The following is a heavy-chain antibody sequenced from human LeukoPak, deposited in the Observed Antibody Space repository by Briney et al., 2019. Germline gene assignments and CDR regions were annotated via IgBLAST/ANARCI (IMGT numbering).Heavy chain of an antibody. D-gene: IGHD6-13*01. Sequence: ASVKVSCKASGYTFTAYYIHWVRQAPGQGLEWMGWINPNSGGTNYAQKFQGRVTMTRDTSSSTAYMELSRLRSDDTAVYYCARDHNLELVFDFWGQGTLVTVSS. CDR2: INPNSGGT. CDR3: ARDHNLELVFDF. CDR1: GYTFTAYY. V-gene: IGHV1-2*02. J-gene: IGHJ4*02.